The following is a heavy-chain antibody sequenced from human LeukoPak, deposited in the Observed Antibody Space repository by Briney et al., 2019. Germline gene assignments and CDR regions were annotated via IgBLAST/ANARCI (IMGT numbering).Heavy chain of an antibody. D-gene: IGHD2-2*01. CDR2: INPNSGGT. CDR1: GYTFTGYY. V-gene: IGHV1-2*02. CDR3: ARDVGAGVAMGGPFDY. Sequence: ASVKVSCKASGYTFTGYYMHWVRQAPGQGLEWMGWINPNSGGTNYAQKFQGRVTITRDMSTSTAYMELSSLRSEDTAVYYCARDVGAGVAMGGPFDYWGQGTLVTVSS. J-gene: IGHJ4*02.